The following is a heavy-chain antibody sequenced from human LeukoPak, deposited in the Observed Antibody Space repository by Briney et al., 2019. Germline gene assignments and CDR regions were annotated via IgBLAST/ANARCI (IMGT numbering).Heavy chain of an antibody. CDR2: INPNSGGT. CDR1: GYTFTSYA. J-gene: IGHJ4*02. CDR3: ARDLLGVAVAGTHVGLDY. V-gene: IGHV1-2*02. Sequence: ASVKVSCKASGYTFTSYAMNWVRQAPGQGLEWMGWINPNSGGTNYAQKFQGRVTMTRDTSISTAYMELSRLRSDDTAVYYCARDLLGVAVAGTHVGLDYWGQGTLVTVSS. D-gene: IGHD6-19*01.